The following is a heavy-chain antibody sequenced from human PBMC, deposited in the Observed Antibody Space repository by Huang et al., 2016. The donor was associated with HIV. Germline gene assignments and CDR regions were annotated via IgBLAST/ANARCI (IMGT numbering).Heavy chain of an antibody. D-gene: IGHD1-1*01. V-gene: IGHV4-34*01. CDR1: VGSFSGSY. CDR2: INHSGST. Sequence: QVQLQQWGAGLLKPSETLSLTCAVYVGSFSGSYWSWSRQSPGKGLAWIGEINHSGSTNYHPALKSRLTISVDTSKNQFSLKLSSVTAADTAVYYCARERMMSWLDDHDAFDIWGQGTMVTVSS. J-gene: IGHJ3*02. CDR3: ARERMMSWLDDHDAFDI.